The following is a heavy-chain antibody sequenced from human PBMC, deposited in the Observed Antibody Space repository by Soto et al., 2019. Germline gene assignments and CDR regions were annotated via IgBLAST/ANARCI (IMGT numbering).Heavy chain of an antibody. V-gene: IGHV3-48*02. CDR2: ISSSSSTI. J-gene: IGHJ6*02. D-gene: IGHD3-3*01. CDR1: GFTFSSYS. CDR3: ARDPPRITIFGANYGMDV. Sequence: HPGGSLRLSCAASGFTFSSYSMNWVRQAPGKGLEWVSYISSSSSTIYYADSVKGRFTISRDNAKNSLYLQMNSLRDEDTAVYYCARDPPRITIFGANYGMDVWGQGTTVTVSS.